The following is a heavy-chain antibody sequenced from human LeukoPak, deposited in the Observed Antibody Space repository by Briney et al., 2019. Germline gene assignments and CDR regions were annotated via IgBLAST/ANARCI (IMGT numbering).Heavy chain of an antibody. CDR3: AKTMGAIDHDY. Sequence: GGSLRLSCAASGFTFSGFAMTWVRQAPGRGLEWVSTIGASGGSTYYADSVKGRFTVSRDNSKNTLYLQMNSLRAEDTAVYYCAKTMGAIDHDYWGQGTLVTVSS. CDR2: IGASGGST. CDR1: GFTFSGFA. D-gene: IGHD1-26*01. J-gene: IGHJ4*02. V-gene: IGHV3-23*01.